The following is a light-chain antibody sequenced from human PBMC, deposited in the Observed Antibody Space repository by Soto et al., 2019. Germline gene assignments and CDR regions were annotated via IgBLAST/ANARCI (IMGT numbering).Light chain of an antibody. CDR2: AAA. CDR1: QSISTW. J-gene: IGKJ1*01. V-gene: IGKV1-39*01. Sequence: DIQMTQSPSTLSASVGDRVTITCRASQSISTWLAWYQQKPGKAPKLLIYAAASLQSGVPSRFRGFGAGTDFTLTITSLQAEDFATYYCQQTYSPPWTFGQGTKWIS. CDR3: QQTYSPPWT.